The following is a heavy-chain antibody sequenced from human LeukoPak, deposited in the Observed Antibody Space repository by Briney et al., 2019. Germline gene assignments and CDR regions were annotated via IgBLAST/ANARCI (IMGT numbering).Heavy chain of an antibody. CDR3: AKDIHYDSSHHVFHY. D-gene: IGHD3-22*01. CDR1: GFTFSSYS. CDR2: ISTSSSYI. Sequence: GGSLRLSCAASGFTFSSYSINWVRQAPGKGLEWVSSISTSSSYIYYADSVKGRFTISRDNAKNSLYLQMNSLRAEDTAVYYCAKDIHYDSSHHVFHYWGQGTLVTVSS. J-gene: IGHJ4*02. V-gene: IGHV3-21*04.